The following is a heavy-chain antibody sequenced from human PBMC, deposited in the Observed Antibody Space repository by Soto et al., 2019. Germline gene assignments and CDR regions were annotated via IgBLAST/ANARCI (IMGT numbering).Heavy chain of an antibody. Sequence: ASVKVSCKASGYTFTSYGISWVRQAPGQGLEWMGWISAYNGNTNYAQKLQGRVTMTTDTSTSTAYMELRSLRSDDTAVYYCARNHPYYYDSSGDRDNRFDPWGQGTLVTVSS. D-gene: IGHD3-22*01. CDR1: GYTFTSYG. J-gene: IGHJ5*02. CDR2: ISAYNGNT. CDR3: ARNHPYYYDSSGDRDNRFDP. V-gene: IGHV1-18*04.